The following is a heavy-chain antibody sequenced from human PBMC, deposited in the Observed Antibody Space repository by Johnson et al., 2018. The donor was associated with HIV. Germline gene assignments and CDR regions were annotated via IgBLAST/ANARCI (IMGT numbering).Heavy chain of an antibody. Sequence: QVQLVESGGGLVQPGGSLRLSCAASGFTFSSYGMHWVRQAPGKGLEWVAVISHDGINKYYADSVKGRFTISRDNAKNSLYLQMNSLRAEDTAVFYCAREMAWEDAFDIWGQGTMVTVSS. CDR3: AREMAWEDAFDI. CDR2: ISHDGINK. CDR1: GFTFSSYG. D-gene: IGHD5-24*01. J-gene: IGHJ3*02. V-gene: IGHV3-30*03.